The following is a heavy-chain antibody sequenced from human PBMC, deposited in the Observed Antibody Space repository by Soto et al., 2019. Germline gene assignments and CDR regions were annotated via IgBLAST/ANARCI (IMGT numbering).Heavy chain of an antibody. CDR3: ARVRYSYGPWSVDS. J-gene: IGHJ5*01. V-gene: IGHV3-74*01. Sequence: PGGSLRLSCAASGFTFSNYWMHWVRQAPGKGLVWVSRINSDGSSTSYADSVKGRFTISRDNAKNTLYLQMNSLGAEDTAVYYCARVRYSYGPWSVDSWGQGTLVTVSS. D-gene: IGHD5-18*01. CDR1: GFTFSNYW. CDR2: INSDGSST.